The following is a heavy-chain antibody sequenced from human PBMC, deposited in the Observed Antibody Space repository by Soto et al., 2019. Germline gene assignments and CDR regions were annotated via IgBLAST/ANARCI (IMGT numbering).Heavy chain of an antibody. J-gene: IGHJ4*02. D-gene: IGHD1-26*01. CDR2: ISFSSGNI. CDR3: ARAPGESGSYYGLFDY. Sequence: VRLVESGGGLVQPGGSLRLSCEASGFTFSSSNLNWVRQAPGKGLEWVSYISFSSGNIYYADSVKGRFTISRDNAKNSLYLQMNSLRDEDTAVYYCARAPGESGSYYGLFDYWGQGTLVTVSS. CDR1: GFTFSSSN. V-gene: IGHV3-48*02.